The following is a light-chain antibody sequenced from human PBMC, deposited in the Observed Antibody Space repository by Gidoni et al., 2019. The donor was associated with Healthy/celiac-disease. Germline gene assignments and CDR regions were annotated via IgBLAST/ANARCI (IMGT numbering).Light chain of an antibody. CDR3: QQYYSYPRT. V-gene: IGKV1-8*01. CDR2: AAS. CDR1: QGISSY. Sequence: AIRMTQSPSSLSASTGDRVTITCRASQGISSYLAWYQQKPGKAPKPLIYAASTLQSGVPSRFSGSGSGTDFTLTISCLQSEVFATYYCQQYYSYPRTFGQGTKVEIK. J-gene: IGKJ1*01.